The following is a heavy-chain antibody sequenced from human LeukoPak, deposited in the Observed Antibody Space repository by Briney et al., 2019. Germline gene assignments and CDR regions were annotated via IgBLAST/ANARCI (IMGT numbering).Heavy chain of an antibody. CDR2: INQDGSEK. D-gene: IGHD6-13*01. J-gene: IGHJ4*02. CDR1: GFIYSNYG. Sequence: GGSLRLSCAASGFIYSNYGMTWVRQAPGKGLEWVANINQDGSEKYYVDSVKGRFTISRDNAKNSLYLQMNSLRAEDTALYYCXKVSVAAPGSDYWGQGTLVTVSS. CDR3: XKVSVAAPGSDY. V-gene: IGHV3-7*01.